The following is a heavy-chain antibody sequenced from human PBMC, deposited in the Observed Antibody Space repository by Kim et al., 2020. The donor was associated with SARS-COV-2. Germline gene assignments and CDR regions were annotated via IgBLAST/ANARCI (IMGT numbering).Heavy chain of an antibody. V-gene: IGHV4-31*02. Sequence: YSPSLKSRVTISVDTSKNQFSLKLSSVTAADTAMYYCARTYSASWYFFDYWGQGTLVTVSS. CDR3: ARTYSASWYFFDY. D-gene: IGHD6-13*01. J-gene: IGHJ4*02.